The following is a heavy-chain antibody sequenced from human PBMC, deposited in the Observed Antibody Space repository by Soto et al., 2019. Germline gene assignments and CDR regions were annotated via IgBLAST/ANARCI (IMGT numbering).Heavy chain of an antibody. J-gene: IGHJ6*02. CDR1: GFTFSSYS. D-gene: IGHD2-8*01. CDR2: ISSSSSYI. CDR3: ARVDCTNGVCYTHAPYYYYYGMDV. Sequence: GGSLRLSCAASGFTFSSYSMNWVRQAPGKGLEWVSSISSSSSYIYYADSAKGRFTISRDNAKNSLYLQMNSLRAEDTAVYYCARVDCTNGVCYTHAPYYYYYGMDVWGQGTTVTVSS. V-gene: IGHV3-21*01.